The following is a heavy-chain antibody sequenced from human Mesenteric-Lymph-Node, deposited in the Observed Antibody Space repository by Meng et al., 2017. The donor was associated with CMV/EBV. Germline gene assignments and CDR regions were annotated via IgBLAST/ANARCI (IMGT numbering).Heavy chain of an antibody. CDR3: AKGSSQWLAPSLIDY. CDR2: IRYDGTNK. V-gene: IGHV3-30*02. Sequence: GGSLRLSCAASGFSFSNFDMHWVRQAPGKGLEWVAFIRYDGTNKYYADSVKGRFTISRDNSKNTLYLQLNSLRAEDTALYYCAKGSSQWLAPSLIDYWGQGTLVTVSS. CDR1: GFSFSNFD. D-gene: IGHD6-19*01. J-gene: IGHJ4*02.